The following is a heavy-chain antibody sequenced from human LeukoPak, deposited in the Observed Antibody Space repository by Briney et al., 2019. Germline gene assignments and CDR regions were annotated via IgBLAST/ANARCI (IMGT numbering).Heavy chain of an antibody. D-gene: IGHD2-8*02. CDR3: AGGSGASWFDP. CDR2: IYNSGGS. CDR1: GVTISSCY. J-gene: IGHJ5*02. V-gene: IGHV4-59*01. Sequence: PSETLSLTCSVSGVTISSCYWSWIRQPPGKGLEWIAYIYNSGGSNYNPALKRGVSISLNTSKKQFSLKLRSVTAAGTAVYYCAGGSGASWFDPWGQGTLVTVSS.